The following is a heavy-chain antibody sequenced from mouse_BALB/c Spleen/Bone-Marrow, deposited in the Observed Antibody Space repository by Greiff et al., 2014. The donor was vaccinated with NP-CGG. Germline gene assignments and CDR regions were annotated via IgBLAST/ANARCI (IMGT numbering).Heavy chain of an antibody. V-gene: IGHV1-5*01. CDR2: IYPGNSDT. J-gene: IGHJ4*01. D-gene: IGHD2-14*01. CDR3: TGYVRRYYYAMDY. Sequence: LEWIGAIYPGNSDTSYNQKFKGKAKLTAVTSTSTAYMELSSLTNEDSAVYYCTGYVRRYYYAMDYWGQGTSVTVSS.